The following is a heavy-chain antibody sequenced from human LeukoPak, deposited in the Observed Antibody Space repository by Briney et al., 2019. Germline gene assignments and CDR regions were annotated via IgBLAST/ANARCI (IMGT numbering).Heavy chain of an antibody. CDR3: ATGGRFGESRGVY. J-gene: IGHJ4*02. CDR1: GGSVSGSSYY. D-gene: IGHD3-10*01. CDR2: IYYSGST. Sequence: SETLSLTCTVSGGSVSGSSYYWGWIRQPPGKGLEWIGSIYYSGSTYYNPSLKSRVSISVDTSKNQFSLKLNSLTAADTAVYYCATGGRFGESRGVYWGQGTLVTVSS. V-gene: IGHV4-39*07.